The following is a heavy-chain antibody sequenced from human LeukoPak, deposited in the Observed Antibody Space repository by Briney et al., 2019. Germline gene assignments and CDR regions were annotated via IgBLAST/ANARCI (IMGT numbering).Heavy chain of an antibody. CDR2: ISGSSSYI. CDR3: ARAVGDYEVFDY. V-gene: IGHV3-21*01. Sequence: PGGSLRLSCAASGFTFSSYAMSWVRQAPGKGLEWVSAISGSSSYIYYADSVKGRFTISRDNAKNSLYLQMNSLRAEDTAVYYCARAVGDYEVFDYWGQGTLVTVSS. D-gene: IGHD4-17*01. J-gene: IGHJ4*02. CDR1: GFTFSSYA.